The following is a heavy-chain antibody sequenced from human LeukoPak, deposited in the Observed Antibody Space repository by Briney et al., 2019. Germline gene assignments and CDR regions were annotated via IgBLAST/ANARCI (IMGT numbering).Heavy chain of an antibody. D-gene: IGHD3-22*01. CDR3: AKVSSYDTSGHHDH. CDR2: LSGGGGGT. J-gene: IGHJ5*02. Sequence: GGSLRLSCAASRFTFSNYAVTWVRQAPGKGLEWVSGLSGGGGGTYYADSVKGRFTISRDNSKNTLYLQMLSLRADDTALYYCAKVSSYDTSGHHDHWGQGTQVTVSS. CDR1: RFTFSNYA. V-gene: IGHV3-23*01.